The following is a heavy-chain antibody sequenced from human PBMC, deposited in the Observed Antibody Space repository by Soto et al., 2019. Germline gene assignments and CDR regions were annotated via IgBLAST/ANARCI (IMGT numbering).Heavy chain of an antibody. Sequence: SLRLPSVASGFTLSSYGMHEVRQAPGKRQEWVAVISYDRRNNYYADAENGRFTISTDNSTNTLYLTMNSLIAEDTAVYYCAKGFGDPWSGYFNDAFAIWGQGTMVTVSS. D-gene: IGHD3-3*01. J-gene: IGHJ3*02. CDR1: GFTLSSYG. CDR2: ISYDRRNN. V-gene: IGHV3-30*18. CDR3: AKGFGDPWSGYFNDAFAI.